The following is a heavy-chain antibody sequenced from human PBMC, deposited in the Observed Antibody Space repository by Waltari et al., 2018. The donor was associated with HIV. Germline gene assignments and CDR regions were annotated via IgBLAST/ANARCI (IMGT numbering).Heavy chain of an antibody. V-gene: IGHV4-39*01. J-gene: IGHJ2*01. CDR1: GGSVSSSSHF. CDR3: ARHALRVGAAYWNFDL. CDR2: IYYTGRA. D-gene: IGHD1-26*01. Sequence: QLQLQESGPGLVQPSETLSLTCTASGGSVSSSSHFCGWIRPPPGEGLVWIGRIYYTGRAYYNPSLKSRVTISVDTSKNQFSLKVTSVTAADTAVYYCARHALRVGAAYWNFDLWGRGTLVTVSS.